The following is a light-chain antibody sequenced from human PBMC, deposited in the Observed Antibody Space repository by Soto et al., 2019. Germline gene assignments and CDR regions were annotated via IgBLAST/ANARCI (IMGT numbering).Light chain of an antibody. J-gene: IGLJ1*01. V-gene: IGLV2-14*01. CDR2: DVS. CDR3: SSYTTSNTRQIV. Sequence: QSVLTQPASVSGSHVQSITISCTGTSSDVGGYNYVSWYQQHPGKAPKFIIYDVSNRPSGVSNRFSGSKSGNTASLTISGLQAEDEADYYCSSYTTSNTRQIVFGTGTKVTVL. CDR1: SSDVGGYNY.